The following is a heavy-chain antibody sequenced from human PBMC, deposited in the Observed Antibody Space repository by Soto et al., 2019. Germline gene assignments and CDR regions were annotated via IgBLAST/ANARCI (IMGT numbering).Heavy chain of an antibody. Sequence: GASVKVSCKVSGYTLTELSMHWVRQAPGKGLEWMGGFDPEDGETIYAQKFQGRVTMTEDTSTDTAYMELSSLRSEDTAVYYCATRGVSRHDFWSCLDYWDQGTLGTVSS. CDR1: GYTLTELS. J-gene: IGHJ4*02. D-gene: IGHD3-3*01. V-gene: IGHV1-24*01. CDR2: FDPEDGET. CDR3: ATRGVSRHDFWSCLDY.